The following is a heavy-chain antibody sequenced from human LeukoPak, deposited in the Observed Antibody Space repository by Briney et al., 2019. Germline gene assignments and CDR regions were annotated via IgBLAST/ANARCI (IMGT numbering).Heavy chain of an antibody. D-gene: IGHD3-22*01. J-gene: IGHJ4*02. Sequence: SQTLSLTCTVSGGSLSSGDYYWSWIRQPPGKGLEWIGCIYYSGSTYYNPSLKSRVTISVDTSKNQFSLKLSSVTAADTAVYYCARDLSSGYYRYYFDYWGQGTLVTVSS. V-gene: IGHV4-30-4*08. CDR3: ARDLSSGYYRYYFDY. CDR2: IYYSGST. CDR1: GGSLSSGDYY.